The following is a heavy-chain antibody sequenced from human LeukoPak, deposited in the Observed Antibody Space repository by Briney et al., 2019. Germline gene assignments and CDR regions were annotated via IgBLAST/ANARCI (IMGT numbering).Heavy chain of an antibody. V-gene: IGHV1-69*02. CDR3: ASGYCSSTSCYLYYMDV. Sequence: GSSVKVSCNASGGTFSSYTISWVRQAPGQGLEWMGRIIPILGIANYAQKFQGRVTITADKSTSTAYMELSSLRSEDTAVYYCASGYCSSTSCYLYYMDVWGKGTTVTVSS. CDR2: IIPILGIA. J-gene: IGHJ6*03. CDR1: GGTFSSYT. D-gene: IGHD2-2*03.